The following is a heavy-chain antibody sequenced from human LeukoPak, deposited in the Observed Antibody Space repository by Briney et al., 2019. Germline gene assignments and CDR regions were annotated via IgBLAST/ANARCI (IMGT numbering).Heavy chain of an antibody. CDR2: ITRDSGI. D-gene: IGHD2-15*01. CDR3: ARGETRIVH. Sequence: PGGSLRLSCAASGFTFSSYSMNWVRQAPGKGLEWVSQITRDSGIYSADSVKGRFTISRDNAKNSLFLQMNGLTDGDTAIYYCARGETRIVHWGQGTLVTVSS. CDR1: GFTFSSYS. J-gene: IGHJ1*01. V-gene: IGHV3-48*02.